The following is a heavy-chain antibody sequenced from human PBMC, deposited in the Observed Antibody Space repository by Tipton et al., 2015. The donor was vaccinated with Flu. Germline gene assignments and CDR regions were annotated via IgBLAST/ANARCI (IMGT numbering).Heavy chain of an antibody. Sequence: TLSLTCAVYGGSFSGYYWSWIRQPPGKGLEWIGEINHSGSTNYNPSLKSRVTISVDTSKNQFSLKLRTVTAADTAVCYCARGRGRIVVVTTHAFDIWGQGTMVTVSS. V-gene: IGHV4-34*01. D-gene: IGHD3-22*01. CDR1: GGSFSGYY. J-gene: IGHJ3*02. CDR2: INHSGST. CDR3: ARGRGRIVVVTTHAFDI.